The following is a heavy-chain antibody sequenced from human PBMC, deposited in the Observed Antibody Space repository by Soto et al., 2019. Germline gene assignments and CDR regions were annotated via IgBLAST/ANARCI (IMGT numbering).Heavy chain of an antibody. J-gene: IGHJ6*02. V-gene: IGHV3-23*01. CDR3: GTYVTGTSYGLDV. CDR1: GFTFSSYA. Sequence: QLLESGGGLVQPGGSLRLSCAASGFTFSSYAMNWVRQAPGEGLEWVSGISDSGGSTYYADSVRGRFTISRDNSKNTLYLQMNSLRDEDTAVYYCGTYVTGTSYGLDVWGQGTTVTVSS. CDR2: ISDSGGST. D-gene: IGHD2-21*02.